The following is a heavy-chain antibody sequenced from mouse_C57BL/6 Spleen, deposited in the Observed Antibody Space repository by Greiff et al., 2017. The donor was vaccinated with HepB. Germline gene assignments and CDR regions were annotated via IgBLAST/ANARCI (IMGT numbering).Heavy chain of an antibody. D-gene: IGHD4-1*01. CDR2: IDPSDSYT. J-gene: IGHJ2*01. Sequence: QVQLQQPGAELVMPGASVKLSCKASGYTFTSYWMHWVKQRPGQGLEWIGEIDPSDSYTNYNQKFKGKSTLTVDKSSSTAYMQLSSLTSEDSAVYYCARGWDEKDYFDYWGQGTTLTVSS. CDR1: GYTFTSYW. CDR3: ARGWDEKDYFDY. V-gene: IGHV1-69*01.